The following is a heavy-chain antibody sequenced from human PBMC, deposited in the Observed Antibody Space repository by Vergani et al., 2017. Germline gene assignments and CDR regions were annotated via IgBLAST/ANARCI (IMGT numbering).Heavy chain of an antibody. V-gene: IGHV3-33*01. CDR2: IWYDGSNK. J-gene: IGHJ4*02. Sequence: QVQLVESGGGVVQPGRSLRLSCAVSGFTFSSYGMHWVRQAPGKGLVWVAVIWYDGSNKYYADSVKGRFTISRDNSKNTLYLQMNSLRAEDTAVYYCARDPGVEQLVPNYFDYWDQGTLVTVSS. D-gene: IGHD6-6*01. CDR1: GFTFSSYG. CDR3: ARDPGVEQLVPNYFDY.